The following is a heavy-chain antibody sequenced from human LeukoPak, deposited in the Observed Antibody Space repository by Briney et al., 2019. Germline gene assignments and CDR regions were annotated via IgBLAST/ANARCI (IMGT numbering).Heavy chain of an antibody. Sequence: GASVKVSYKASGYTFTTYKMHWVRQAAGHGLKCMGIIKPSDGSTTYAQNFKGRVTMTRDTSTTTVYMELSSLTSDDTAVYYCARGGVGPAAGPLHFDYWGQGTLVTVSS. J-gene: IGHJ4*02. V-gene: IGHV1-46*01. D-gene: IGHD6-13*01. CDR3: ARGGVGPAAGPLHFDY. CDR2: IKPSDGST. CDR1: GYTFTTYK.